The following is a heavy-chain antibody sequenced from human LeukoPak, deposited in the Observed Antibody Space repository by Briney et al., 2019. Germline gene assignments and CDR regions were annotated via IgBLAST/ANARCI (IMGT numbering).Heavy chain of an antibody. CDR2: IWFDGSKK. V-gene: IGHV3-33*01. J-gene: IGHJ5*01. Sequence: AGGSLRLSCEASGFNFSTNGMHWVRQAPGKGLEWVSLIWFDGSKKLYADSVKGRFTISRDNAKNTLYLQMDSLRAEDTAVYYCAGESHYHGSSGYGKAPYIDSWGQGTLVTVSS. D-gene: IGHD3-22*01. CDR3: AGESHYHGSSGYGKAPYIDS. CDR1: GFNFSTNG.